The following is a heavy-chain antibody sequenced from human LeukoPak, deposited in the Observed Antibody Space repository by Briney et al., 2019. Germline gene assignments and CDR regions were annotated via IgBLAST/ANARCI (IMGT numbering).Heavy chain of an antibody. D-gene: IGHD3-10*01. V-gene: IGHV3-30*04. CDR2: ISYDGSNK. J-gene: IGHJ6*04. CDR3: ARELYGSGSHTYYYGMDV. CDR1: GFTFSSYA. Sequence: GRSLRLSCAASGFTFSSYAMHWVRQAPGKGLEWVAVISYDGSNKYYADSVKGRSTISRDNSKNTLYLQMNSLRAEDTAVYYCARELYGSGSHTYYYGMDVWGKGTTVTVSS.